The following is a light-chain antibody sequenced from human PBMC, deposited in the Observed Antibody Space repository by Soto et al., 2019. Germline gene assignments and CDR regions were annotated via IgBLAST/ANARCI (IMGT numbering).Light chain of an antibody. Sequence: EVVMTQSPATLSVSPGERATLSCRANQTIGSNLAWYQQKPGQAPRLLIYGASTRATGIPARFSGSGSGTEFTLTISSLQSEDFTVYYCQHYNNWVGTFGGGTKVDIK. CDR1: QTIGSN. CDR2: GAS. J-gene: IGKJ4*01. CDR3: QHYNNWVGT. V-gene: IGKV3-15*01.